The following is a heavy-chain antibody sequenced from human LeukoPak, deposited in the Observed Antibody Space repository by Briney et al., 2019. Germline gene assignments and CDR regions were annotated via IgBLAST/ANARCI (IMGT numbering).Heavy chain of an antibody. Sequence: GGSLRLSCAASGFTFSSYWMSWVRQAPGKGLEWVANIKQDGSEKYYVDSVEGRFTVSRDNAKNSLYLQMNSLRAEDTAVYYCATFPMVRASWGQGTLVTVSS. CDR2: IKQDGSEK. J-gene: IGHJ5*02. D-gene: IGHD3-10*01. V-gene: IGHV3-7*03. CDR3: ATFPMVRAS. CDR1: GFTFSSYW.